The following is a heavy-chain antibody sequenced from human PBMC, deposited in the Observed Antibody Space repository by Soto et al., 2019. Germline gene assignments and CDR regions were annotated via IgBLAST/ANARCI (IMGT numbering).Heavy chain of an antibody. CDR2: INHSGST. D-gene: IGHD6-13*01. CDR1: GGSFSGYY. V-gene: IGHV4-34*01. CDR3: ARGQDSSSWLPDYYYYGMDV. Sequence: SETLSLTCAVYGGSFSGYYWSWIRQPPGKGLEWIGEINHSGSTNYNPSLKSRVTISVDTSKNQFSLKLSSVTAADTAVYYCARGQDSSSWLPDYYYYGMDVWGQGTTVTVSS. J-gene: IGHJ6*02.